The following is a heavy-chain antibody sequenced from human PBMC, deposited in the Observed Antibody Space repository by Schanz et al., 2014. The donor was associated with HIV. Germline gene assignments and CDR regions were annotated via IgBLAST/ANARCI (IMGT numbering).Heavy chain of an antibody. J-gene: IGHJ6*04. CDR2: ISAHNGNT. CDR1: GESGRPPC. D-gene: IGHD3-3*02. Sequence: QVQLVQSGGEVKKPGASVQVSCKAAGESGRPPCISWVRQAPGQGLEWMGWISAHNGNTKYVQKLQGRVTRTTDTSTSTAYMELRSLRSDDTAVYYCAKSPIFGDVIFYALEGWGKGTTVTVSS. CDR3: AKSPIFGDVIFYALEG. V-gene: IGHV1-18*04.